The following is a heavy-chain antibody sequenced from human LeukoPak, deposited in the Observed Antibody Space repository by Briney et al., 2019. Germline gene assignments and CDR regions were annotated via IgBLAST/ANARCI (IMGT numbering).Heavy chain of an antibody. CDR2: IYHSGST. D-gene: IGHD2-15*01. V-gene: IGHV4-30-2*01. CDR3: ARRVAATPSWFDP. Sequence: SETLSLTCAVSGGSISSGGYSWSWIRQPPGKGLEWIGYIYHSGSTYYNPSLKSRVTISVDRSKNQFSLKLSSVTAADTAVYYCARRVAATPSWFDPWGQGTLVTVSS. CDR1: GGSISSGGYS. J-gene: IGHJ5*02.